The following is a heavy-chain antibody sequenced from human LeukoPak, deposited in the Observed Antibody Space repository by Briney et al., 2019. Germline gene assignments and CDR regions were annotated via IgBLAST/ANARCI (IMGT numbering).Heavy chain of an antibody. CDR1: GYTFTSYG. J-gene: IGHJ4*02. CDR3: ARDVHYGYGPFDY. V-gene: IGHV1-18*01. D-gene: IGHD3-10*01. Sequence: EASVKVSCKASGYTFTSYGISWVRQAPGQGLEWMGWISAYNGNTNYAQKLQGRVTMTRDMSTSTVYMELSSLRSEDTAVYYCARDVHYGYGPFDYWGQGTLVTVSS. CDR2: ISAYNGNT.